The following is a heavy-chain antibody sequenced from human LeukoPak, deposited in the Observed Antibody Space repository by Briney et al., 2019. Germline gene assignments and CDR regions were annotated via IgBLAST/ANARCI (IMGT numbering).Heavy chain of an antibody. CDR3: AREAFRGFIIFENWFDP. D-gene: IGHD3-10*01. J-gene: IGHJ5*02. Sequence: GGSLRLSCAASGFTFDDHAMHWVRQVPGKGLEWVSLISGEGGTTYYADSVKGRFTVSRDNSKSSLFLQMNSLTTEDTALYYCAREAFRGFIIFENWFDPWGQGTLVTVSS. CDR1: GFTFDDHA. V-gene: IGHV3-43*02. CDR2: ISGEGGTT.